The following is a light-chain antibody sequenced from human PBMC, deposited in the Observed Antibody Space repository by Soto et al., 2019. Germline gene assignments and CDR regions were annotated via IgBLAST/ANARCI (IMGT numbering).Light chain of an antibody. Sequence: DIQMTQSPSSLSASVGDRVTITCRASQSVNKYLNWYQQKPGKAPRLLIYAASTLHSGVPSRFSGSGSGTDFTLTISTLQPEDFATYYCQQSYGTPGTFGQGTKVEVK. V-gene: IGKV1-39*01. CDR3: QQSYGTPGT. J-gene: IGKJ1*01. CDR1: QSVNKY. CDR2: AAS.